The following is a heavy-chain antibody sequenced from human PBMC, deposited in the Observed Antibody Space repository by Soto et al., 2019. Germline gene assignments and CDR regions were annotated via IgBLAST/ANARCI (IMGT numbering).Heavy chain of an antibody. D-gene: IGHD6-19*01. J-gene: IGHJ4*02. Sequence: EVQLVESGGGLVQPGGSLRLSCAASGFTFSSYEMNWVRQAPGKGLEWVSYISGSGTTVSYAGSVKGRFTISRDNAKNSVYLQMNSLRAEDTAVYYCARESDSGAFDYLGQGTLVTVSS. CDR3: ARESDSGAFDY. V-gene: IGHV3-48*03. CDR2: ISGSGTTV. CDR1: GFTFSSYE.